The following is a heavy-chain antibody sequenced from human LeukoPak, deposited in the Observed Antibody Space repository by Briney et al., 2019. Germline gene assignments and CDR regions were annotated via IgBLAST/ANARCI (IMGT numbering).Heavy chain of an antibody. D-gene: IGHD4-17*01. CDR2: ISGSGGST. J-gene: IGHJ4*02. CDR1: EFTFSSYA. CDR3: AKSTYGDSPFYFDY. Sequence: GGSLRLSCAASEFTFSSYAMSWVRQAPGKGLEWVSAISGSGGSTYYADSVKGRFTISRDNPKNTLYLQMNSLRAEDTAVYYCAKSTYGDSPFYFDYWGQGTLVTVSS. V-gene: IGHV3-23*01.